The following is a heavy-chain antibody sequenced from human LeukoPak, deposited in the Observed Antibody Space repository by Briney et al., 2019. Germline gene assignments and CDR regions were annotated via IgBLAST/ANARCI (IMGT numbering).Heavy chain of an antibody. Sequence: GGSLRLSCAASGFTFSSYWMHWVRQAPGKGLVWVSRINSDGSSTSYADSVKGRFTISRDNAKNTLYLQMNSLRAEDTAVYYCARGLIDGYNYSYYYYMDVWGKGTTVTVSS. CDR3: ARGLIDGYNYSYYYYMDV. CDR2: INSDGSST. J-gene: IGHJ6*03. V-gene: IGHV3-74*01. D-gene: IGHD5-24*01. CDR1: GFTFSSYW.